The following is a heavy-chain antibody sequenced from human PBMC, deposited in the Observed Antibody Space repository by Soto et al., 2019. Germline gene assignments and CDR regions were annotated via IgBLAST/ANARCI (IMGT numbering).Heavy chain of an antibody. Sequence: PAETLSLTCRVSGGSISSYYWSWIRQPPGKGLEWIGYIYYSGSTNYNPSLKSRVTISVDTSKNQFSLKLSSVTAADTAVYYCARIVVPAANGMDVWGQGTTVTVSS. CDR1: GGSISSYY. D-gene: IGHD2-2*01. CDR3: ARIVVPAANGMDV. J-gene: IGHJ6*02. CDR2: IYYSGST. V-gene: IGHV4-59*01.